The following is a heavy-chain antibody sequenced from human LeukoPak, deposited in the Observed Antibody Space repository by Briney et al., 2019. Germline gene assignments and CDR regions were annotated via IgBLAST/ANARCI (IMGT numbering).Heavy chain of an antibody. D-gene: IGHD3-22*01. V-gene: IGHV3-30*18. J-gene: IGHJ5*02. CDR2: ISFDETRK. CDR3: LKDMFHYDSGGYP. CDR1: GFNFSIYG. Sequence: GGSLRLSCVASGFNFSIYGMPWVRQAPGKVLEWVSVISFDETRKFYGDSVRGRFTISRDNSKHTVYLQMNNLRPEDTAVYYCLKDMFHYDSGGYPWGQGTLVIVSS.